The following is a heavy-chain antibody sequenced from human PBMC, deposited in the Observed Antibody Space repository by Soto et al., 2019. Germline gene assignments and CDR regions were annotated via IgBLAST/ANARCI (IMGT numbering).Heavy chain of an antibody. J-gene: IGHJ6*02. Sequence: SETLSLTCSVSGGSISSDDYYRSWIRQPPGKGLDWIAYIYYSGTTYYNPSLKRRLTISIDTSKKQFSLKLTSGTAADTAVYYCARVGRKSMISHYYCGMNVWGQGTTVTVS. CDR2: IYYSGTT. CDR3: ARVGRKSMISHYYCGMNV. CDR1: GGSISSDDYY. V-gene: IGHV4-30-4*01. D-gene: IGHD3-22*01.